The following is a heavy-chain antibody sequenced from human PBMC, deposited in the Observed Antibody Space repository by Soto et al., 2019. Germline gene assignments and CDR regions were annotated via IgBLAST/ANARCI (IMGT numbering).Heavy chain of an antibody. Sequence: SETLSLTCTVSGGSVSSGSYYWSWIRQPPGKGLEWIGYIYYSGSTNYNPSLKSRVTISVDTSKNQFSLKLSSVTAADTAVYYCARAPSWKNWFDPWGQGTLVTVSS. J-gene: IGHJ5*02. V-gene: IGHV4-61*01. CDR3: ARAPSWKNWFDP. CDR1: GGSVSSGSYY. CDR2: IYYSGST. D-gene: IGHD1-1*01.